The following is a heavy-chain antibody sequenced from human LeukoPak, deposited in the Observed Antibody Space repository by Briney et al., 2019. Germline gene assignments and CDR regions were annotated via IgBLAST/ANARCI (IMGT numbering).Heavy chain of an antibody. CDR1: GFTFSSYS. CDR2: ISGSSSYI. J-gene: IGHJ6*04. CDR3: AELGITMIGGV. V-gene: IGHV3-21*01. Sequence: GGSLRLSCAVSGFTFSSYSMNWVRQAPGKGLEYVSSISGSSSYIYYADSVKGRFTISRDNAKNSLYLQMNSLRAEDTAVYYCAELGITMIGGVWGKGTTVTISS. D-gene: IGHD3-10*02.